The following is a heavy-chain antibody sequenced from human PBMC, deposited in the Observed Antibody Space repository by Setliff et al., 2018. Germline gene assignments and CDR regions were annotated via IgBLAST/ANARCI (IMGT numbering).Heavy chain of an antibody. CDR2: INPNSGGT. J-gene: IGHJ4*01. D-gene: IGHD2-21*02. CDR3: AGTGHCGGGCYDFDY. V-gene: IGHV1-2*02. Sequence: VPVKVSCKAPGYTFTGYYMHWVRQAPGQGLEWTGWINPNSGGTNYAQKFQGRVTMVRDTSISTACMELSRLRSDDTTVYYCAGTGHCGGGCYDFDYCGQGTLVTVSS. CDR1: GYTFTGYY.